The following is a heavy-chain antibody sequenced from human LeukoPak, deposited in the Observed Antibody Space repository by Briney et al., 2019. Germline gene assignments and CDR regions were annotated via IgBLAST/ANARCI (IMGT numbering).Heavy chain of an antibody. J-gene: IGHJ5*02. D-gene: IGHD6-6*01. Sequence: PSETLSLTCTVSGGSISSYYWSWIQQPAGKGLEWIGRIYTSGSTNYNPSLKSRVTMSVDTSKNQFSLKLSSVTAADTAVYYCARAGFGGSSRFSWFDPWGQGTLVTVSS. CDR2: IYTSGST. V-gene: IGHV4-4*07. CDR1: GGSISSYY. CDR3: ARAGFGGSSRFSWFDP.